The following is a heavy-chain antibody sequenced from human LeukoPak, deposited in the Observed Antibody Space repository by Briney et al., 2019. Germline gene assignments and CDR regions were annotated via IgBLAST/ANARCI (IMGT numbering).Heavy chain of an antibody. Sequence: SETLSLTCDFSGGSFSSNYWSWFRQPPGGGLEWIAEIYPSGDTKYNPSLTGRVTISADRSRGHLFLGLSSVIAADTGVYYCAAYQWWFQNDVWGQGTLVTVSS. J-gene: IGHJ4*02. CDR3: AAYQWWFQNDV. CDR2: IYPSGDT. CDR1: GGSFSSNY. V-gene: IGHV4-34*01. D-gene: IGHD2-15*01.